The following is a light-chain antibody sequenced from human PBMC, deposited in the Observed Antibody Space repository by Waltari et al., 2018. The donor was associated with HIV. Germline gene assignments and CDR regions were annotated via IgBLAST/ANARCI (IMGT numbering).Light chain of an antibody. J-gene: IGLJ2*01. CDR1: SPNLGANS. V-gene: IGLV1-51*01. CDR2: DNN. Sequence: QSVLTQPPSIPAAAGQKVTISCPRSSPNLGANSVAWYRQLPGTAPELLIYDNNNRFPGIPDRFSGSKSGTSATLVISGLQPGDEADYYCGAWDNTLRGALFGGGTKLTVL. CDR3: GAWDNTLRGAL.